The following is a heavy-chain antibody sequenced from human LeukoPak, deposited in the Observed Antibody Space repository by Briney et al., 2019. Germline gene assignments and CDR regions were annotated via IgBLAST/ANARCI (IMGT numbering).Heavy chain of an antibody. CDR3: ASFGGENTVTGSY. D-gene: IGHD4-11*01. V-gene: IGHV4-61*02. J-gene: IGHJ4*02. CDR1: GGSISSGSYY. Sequence: PSETLSLTCTVSGGSISSGSYYWSWIRQPAGKGLEWIGRIYTSGSTTYNSSLKSRVTISLDTSKNHFSLRLSSVTAADTAVYYCASFGGENTVTGSYWGQGTLVTVSS. CDR2: IYTSGST.